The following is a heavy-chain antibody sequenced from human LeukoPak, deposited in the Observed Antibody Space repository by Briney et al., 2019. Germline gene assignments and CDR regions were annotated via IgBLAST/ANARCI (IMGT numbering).Heavy chain of an antibody. CDR2: IYTSGST. V-gene: IGHV4-4*07. J-gene: IGHJ5*02. CDR1: GGSISSYY. CDR3: ARDRYYYDSSGYRWFDP. Sequence: SETLSLTCTVSGGSISSYYWSWIRQPAGKGLEWIGRIYTSGSTNYNPSLKSRVTMSVDTSKNQFSLKLSSVTVADTAVYYCARDRYYYDSSGYRWFDPWGQGTLVTVSS. D-gene: IGHD3-22*01.